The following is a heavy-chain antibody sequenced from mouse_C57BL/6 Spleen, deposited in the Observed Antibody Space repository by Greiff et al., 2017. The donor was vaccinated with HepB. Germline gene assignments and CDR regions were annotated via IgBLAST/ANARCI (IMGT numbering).Heavy chain of an antibody. CDR1: GYSITSGYY. Sequence: DVQLQESGPGLVKPSQSLSLTCSVTGYSITSGYYWNWIRQFPGNKLEWMGYISYDGSNNYNPSLKNRISITRDTSKNQFFLKLNSVTTEDTATYYCARDGDGLYAMDYWGQGTSVTVSS. D-gene: IGHD1-1*01. J-gene: IGHJ4*01. CDR3: ARDGDGLYAMDY. V-gene: IGHV3-6*01. CDR2: ISYDGSN.